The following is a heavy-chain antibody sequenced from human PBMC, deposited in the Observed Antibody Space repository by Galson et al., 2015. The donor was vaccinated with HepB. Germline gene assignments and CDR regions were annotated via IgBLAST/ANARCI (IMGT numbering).Heavy chain of an antibody. D-gene: IGHD5-18*01. CDR2: ISGSGGST. CDR3: AKDPGRLRARETAMGDAFDI. J-gene: IGHJ3*02. CDR1: GFTFSSYA. V-gene: IGHV3-23*01. Sequence: SLRLSCAASGFTFSSYAMSWVRQAPGKGLEWVSAISGSGGSTYYADSVKGRFTISRDNSKNTLYLQMNSLRAEDTAVYYCAKDPGRLRARETAMGDAFDIWGQGTMVTVSS.